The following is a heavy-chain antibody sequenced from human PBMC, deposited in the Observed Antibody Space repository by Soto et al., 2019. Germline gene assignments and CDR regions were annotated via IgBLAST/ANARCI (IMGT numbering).Heavy chain of an antibody. J-gene: IGHJ3*01. CDR3: VRPYCGSNTCHGAFDL. CDR2: IGLAGDT. D-gene: IGHD2-2*01. CDR1: GFTFSNYE. Sequence: EVQLVESGGGLVQPGGSLTLSCAASGFTFSNYEMHWVRQATGKSLEWVSAIGLAGDTYYPDSVKGRFTLSRENAKNSLYLQMNSPRAGDTAVYYCVRPYCGSNTCHGAFDLWGQGTMVTVSS. V-gene: IGHV3-13*04.